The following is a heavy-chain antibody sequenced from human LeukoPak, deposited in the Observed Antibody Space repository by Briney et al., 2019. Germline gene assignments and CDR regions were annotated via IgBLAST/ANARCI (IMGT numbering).Heavy chain of an antibody. Sequence: GGSLRPSCAASGFTFSSYGMHWVRQAPGKGLERVAVIWYDGSNKYYADSVKGRFTISRDNSKNTLYLQMNSLRAEDTAVYYCARDRLDSSSSGCDYWGQGTLVTVSS. J-gene: IGHJ4*02. CDR2: IWYDGSNK. D-gene: IGHD6-6*01. V-gene: IGHV3-33*01. CDR3: ARDRLDSSSSGCDY. CDR1: GFTFSSYG.